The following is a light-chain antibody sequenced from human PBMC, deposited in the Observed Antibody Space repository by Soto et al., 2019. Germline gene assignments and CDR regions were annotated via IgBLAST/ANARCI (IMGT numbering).Light chain of an antibody. CDR3: QQFNTYPIT. CDR1: QDISNY. Sequence: DIQMTQSPSSLSASVGDRVTITCRASQDISNYLAWFQLKPGKAPKSLIYDASSVQRGVPSRFSGSGSGTEFTLTISSLQPEDFATYYCQQFNTYPITFGGGTKVEIK. CDR2: DAS. V-gene: IGKV1-16*01. J-gene: IGKJ4*01.